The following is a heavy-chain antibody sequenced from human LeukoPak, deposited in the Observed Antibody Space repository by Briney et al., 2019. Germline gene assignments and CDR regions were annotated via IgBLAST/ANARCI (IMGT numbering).Heavy chain of an antibody. Sequence: SETLSLTCTVSGGSISSYYWSWIRQPAGKGLEWIGRIYTSGSTNYNPSLKSRVTMSVDTSKNQFSLKLSSVTAADTAVYYCARWTGRGGDYYYYMDVWGKGTTVTVSS. CDR3: ARWTGRGGDYYYYMDV. CDR1: GGSISSYY. J-gene: IGHJ6*03. CDR2: IYTSGST. V-gene: IGHV4-4*07. D-gene: IGHD3-10*01.